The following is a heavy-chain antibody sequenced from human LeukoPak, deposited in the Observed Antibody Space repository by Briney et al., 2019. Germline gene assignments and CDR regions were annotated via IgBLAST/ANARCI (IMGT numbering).Heavy chain of an antibody. Sequence: ASVKVSCKASGYTFTTYAIHWVRQAPGQGLAWMGWINSNNSNTKYSQKFQGRVTITRDTSAYTAYMELRSLSSADTAIYFCARAPYDFLTGFSLNWFDPWGQGTLVTVSS. CDR2: INSNNSNT. V-gene: IGHV1-3*04. CDR3: ARAPYDFLTGFSLNWFDP. D-gene: IGHD3-9*01. CDR1: GYTFTTYA. J-gene: IGHJ5*02.